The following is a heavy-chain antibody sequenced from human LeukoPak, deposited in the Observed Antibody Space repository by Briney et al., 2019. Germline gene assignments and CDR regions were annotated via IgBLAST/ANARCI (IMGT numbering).Heavy chain of an antibody. CDR2: IWYDGSNK. D-gene: IGHD2-2*01. CDR1: GFTFSSYG. CDR3: ARDPPGLSYFDY. Sequence: PGGSLRLSCAASGFTFSSYGMHWVRQAPGKGLEWVAVIWYDGSNKYYADSVKGRFNISRDNSKNTLYLQMNSLRAEDTAVYYCARDPPGLSYFDYWGQGTLVTVSS. V-gene: IGHV3-33*01. J-gene: IGHJ4*02.